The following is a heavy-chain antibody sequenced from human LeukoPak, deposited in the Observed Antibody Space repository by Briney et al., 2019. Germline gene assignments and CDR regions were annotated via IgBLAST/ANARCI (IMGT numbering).Heavy chain of an antibody. Sequence: SLTVFCAASGFTFSHYGLHWGGQAPANGLSGLADIASDGSHTFYVESLKGRFTISRDNSKNTLYLQMNSLGPEDTAVYFCARERQDTVIHSGAFDIWGHGTMVTVSS. CDR2: IASDGSHT. D-gene: IGHD2-21*02. J-gene: IGHJ3*02. CDR3: ARERQDTVIHSGAFDI. CDR1: GFTFSHYG. V-gene: IGHV3-30-3*01.